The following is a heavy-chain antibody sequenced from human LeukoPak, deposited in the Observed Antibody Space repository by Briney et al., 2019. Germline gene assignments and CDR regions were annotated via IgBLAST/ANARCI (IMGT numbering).Heavy chain of an antibody. CDR1: GGSISSYY. CDR2: IYYSGST. J-gene: IGHJ4*02. Sequence: SETLSLTCTVSGGSISSYYWNWIRQPPGKGLEWIGYIYYSGSTNYNPSLKSRVTISVDTSKNQFSLKLSSVTAADTAVYYCAREKDSSGYYLDYFDYWGQGTLVTVSS. D-gene: IGHD3-22*01. V-gene: IGHV4-59*01. CDR3: AREKDSSGYYLDYFDY.